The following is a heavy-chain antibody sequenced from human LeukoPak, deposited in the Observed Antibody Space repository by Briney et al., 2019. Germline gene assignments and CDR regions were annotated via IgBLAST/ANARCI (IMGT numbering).Heavy chain of an antibody. V-gene: IGHV3-48*04. CDR2: ISSSSSTI. CDR1: GFTFSNYW. D-gene: IGHD6-13*01. CDR3: ARGVGSWYLDDAFDI. J-gene: IGHJ3*02. Sequence: GGSLSLSCAASGFTFSNYWMSWVRQAPGKGLEWVSYISSSSSTIYYADSVKGRFTISRDNAKNSLYLQMNSLRAEDTAVYYCARGVGSWYLDDAFDIWGQGTMVTVSS.